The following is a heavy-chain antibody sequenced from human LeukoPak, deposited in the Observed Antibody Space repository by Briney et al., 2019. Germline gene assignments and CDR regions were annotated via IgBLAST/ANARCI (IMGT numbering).Heavy chain of an antibody. J-gene: IGHJ4*02. Sequence: PGGSLRLSCAASGFNISDFWMTWVRQAPGKGLEWVANIKEDGTEKHLVDSVKGRFTISRDNSKNTLHLQMNSLRAEDTAVYHCAKDLPAAYFDYWGQGTLVTVSS. CDR3: AKDLPAAYFDY. V-gene: IGHV3-7*01. D-gene: IGHD2-2*01. CDR2: IKEDGTEK. CDR1: GFNISDFW.